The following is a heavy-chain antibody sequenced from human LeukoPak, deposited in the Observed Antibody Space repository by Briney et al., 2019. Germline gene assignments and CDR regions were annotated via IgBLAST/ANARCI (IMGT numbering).Heavy chain of an antibody. CDR2: IRPDGSGD. CDR3: ARLMGGVTTYDL. CDR1: GFIFNNYW. V-gene: IGHV3-7*01. J-gene: IGHJ5*02. Sequence: GGSLRLSCAASGFIFNNYWMSWVRQAPGRGLEWVASIRPDGSGDFHMDSVKGRFTISRDNAEKSLSLQMNSLRAEDTAIYYCARLMGGVTTYDLWGQGTLVTVSS. D-gene: IGHD4-11*01.